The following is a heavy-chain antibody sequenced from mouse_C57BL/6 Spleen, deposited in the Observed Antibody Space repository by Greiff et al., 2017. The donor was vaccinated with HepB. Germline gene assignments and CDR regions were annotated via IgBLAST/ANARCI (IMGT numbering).Heavy chain of an antibody. J-gene: IGHJ2*01. V-gene: IGHV1-81*01. D-gene: IGHD2-12*01. Sequence: QVQLQQSGAELARPGASVKLSCKASGYTFTSYGISWVKQRTGQGLEWIGEIYPRSGNTYYNEKFKGKATLTADKSSSTAYMELRSLTSEDAAVYFCARGKGDYSHPGDDGGQGTTLTVSS. CDR1: GYTFTSYG. CDR3: ARGKGDYSHPGDD. CDR2: IYPRSGNT.